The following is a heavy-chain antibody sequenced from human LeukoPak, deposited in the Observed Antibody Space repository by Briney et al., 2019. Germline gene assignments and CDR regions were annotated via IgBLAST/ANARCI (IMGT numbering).Heavy chain of an antibody. CDR2: INHSAST. V-gene: IGHV4-34*01. CDR3: ARKLTGVQGAFDI. Sequence: SETLSLTCAVYGGSFSGYYRSWIRQPPGKGLERVGEINHSASTNYSPSLKSRVTISVDTSNNQFSLKLSSMTAADTAVYFCARKLTGVQGAFDIWGRGTMVTVSS. CDR1: GGSFSGYY. D-gene: IGHD1-20*01. J-gene: IGHJ3*02.